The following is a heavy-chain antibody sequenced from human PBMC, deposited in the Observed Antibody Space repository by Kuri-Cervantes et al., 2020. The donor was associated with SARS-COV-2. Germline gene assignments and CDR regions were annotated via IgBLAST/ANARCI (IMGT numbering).Heavy chain of an antibody. J-gene: IGHJ4*02. V-gene: IGHV3-30*14. CDR2: ISYDGSNK. D-gene: IGHD4-11*01. CDR1: GFTFSSYA. CDR3: ARETVSGLFVY. Sequence: GESLKISCAASGFTFSSYAMHWVRQAPGKGLEWVAVISYDGSNKYYADSVKGRFTISRDNSKNTLYLQMNSLRAEDTAVYYCARETVSGLFVYWGQGTLVTVSS.